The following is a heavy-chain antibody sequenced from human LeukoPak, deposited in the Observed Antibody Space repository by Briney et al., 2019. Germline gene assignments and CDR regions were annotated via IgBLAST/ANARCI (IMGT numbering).Heavy chain of an antibody. CDR2: IIPILGIA. Sequence: SEKVSCKASGGTFSSYTISWVRQAPGQGLEWMGRIIPILGIANYAQKFQGSVTITADKSTSTAYMELSSLRSEDTAVYYCARTDYGDYVEFLYGMDVWGQGTTVTVSS. CDR3: ARTDYGDYVEFLYGMDV. CDR1: GGTFSSYT. D-gene: IGHD4-17*01. V-gene: IGHV1-69*02. J-gene: IGHJ6*02.